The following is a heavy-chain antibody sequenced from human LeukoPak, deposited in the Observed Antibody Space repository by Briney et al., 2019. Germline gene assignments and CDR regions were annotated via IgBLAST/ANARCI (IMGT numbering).Heavy chain of an antibody. CDR1: GGSISTYY. V-gene: IGHV4-4*07. CDR2: MYTSGST. J-gene: IGHJ6*03. D-gene: IGHD6-13*01. CDR3: AREVSSSWSGYYFYYMDV. Sequence: NTSETLSLTCTVSGGSISTYYWSWIRQPAGKGLEWIGRMYTSGSTNYNPSLKSRVTMSVDTSKNQFSLRLSSVTAADTAVYYCAREVSSSWSGYYFYYMDVWGKGTTVTVSS.